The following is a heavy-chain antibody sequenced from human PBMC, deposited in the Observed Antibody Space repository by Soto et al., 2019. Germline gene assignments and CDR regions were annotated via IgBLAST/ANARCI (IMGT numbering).Heavy chain of an antibody. CDR2: ISDDGSSI. CDR1: GFIFSDYG. V-gene: IGHV3-30*18. D-gene: IGHD3-10*02. J-gene: IGHJ4*02. CDR3: PKVADYVINK. Sequence: QEQLVEFGGGVGQPGGSLRLSCVASGFIFSDYGLHWVRQAPGKGLEWVAVISDDGSSIYYTESVKGRFTISRDNSKDTLSLRMASLRGDDTAAYYCPKVADYVINKWGQGTLVTVSS.